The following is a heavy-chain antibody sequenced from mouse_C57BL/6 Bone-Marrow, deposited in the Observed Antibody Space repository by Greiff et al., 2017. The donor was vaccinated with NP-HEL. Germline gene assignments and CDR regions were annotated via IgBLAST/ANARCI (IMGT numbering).Heavy chain of an antibody. CDR1: GFTFSSYA. Sequence: DVKLVESGGGLVKPGGSLKLSCAASGFTFSSYAMSWVRQTPEKRLEWVATISDGGSYTYYPDNVKGRFTISRDNAKNNLYLQMSHLKSEDTAMYYCAREHWDGGFAYWGQGTLVTVSA. V-gene: IGHV5-4*01. CDR2: ISDGGSYT. D-gene: IGHD4-1*01. CDR3: AREHWDGGFAY. J-gene: IGHJ3*01.